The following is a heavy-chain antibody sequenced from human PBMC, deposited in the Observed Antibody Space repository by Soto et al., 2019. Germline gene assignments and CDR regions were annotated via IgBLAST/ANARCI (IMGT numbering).Heavy chain of an antibody. J-gene: IGHJ4*02. CDR3: ATATPAGSVDY. Sequence: SETLSLTCTVSGGSNISGGYYWSWIRHHPGKGLEWIAYVSYSGSTYSNPSLKSRVTISADTSKNQFSLRLTFVTAADTAAYHCATATPAGSVDYWGQGTLVTVSS. D-gene: IGHD2-2*01. V-gene: IGHV4-31*03. CDR1: GGSNISGGYY. CDR2: VSYSGST.